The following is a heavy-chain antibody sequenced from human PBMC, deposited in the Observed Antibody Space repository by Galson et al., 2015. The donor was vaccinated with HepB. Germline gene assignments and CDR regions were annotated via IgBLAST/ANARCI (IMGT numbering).Heavy chain of an antibody. Sequence: SLRLSCAASGFTFSSYAMHWVRQAPGKGLEWVAVISYDGSNKYYADSVKGRFTISRDNSKNTLYLQMNSLRAEDTAVYYCARNSRDGYNLDYWGQGTLVTVSS. D-gene: IGHD5-24*01. CDR1: GFTFSSYA. J-gene: IGHJ4*02. V-gene: IGHV3-30-3*01. CDR3: ARNSRDGYNLDY. CDR2: ISYDGSNK.